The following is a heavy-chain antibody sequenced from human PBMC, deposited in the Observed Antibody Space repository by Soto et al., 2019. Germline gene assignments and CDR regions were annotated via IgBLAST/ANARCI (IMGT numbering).Heavy chain of an antibody. CDR1: GGTFSSYA. Sequence: GASVKVSCKASGGTFSSYAISWVRQAPGQGLEWMGGIIPIFGTANYAQKFQGRATITADESTSTAYMELSSLRSEDTAVYYCANDYGGNFAFDIWGQGTMVTVSS. J-gene: IGHJ3*02. V-gene: IGHV1-69*13. D-gene: IGHD4-17*01. CDR3: ANDYGGNFAFDI. CDR2: IIPIFGTA.